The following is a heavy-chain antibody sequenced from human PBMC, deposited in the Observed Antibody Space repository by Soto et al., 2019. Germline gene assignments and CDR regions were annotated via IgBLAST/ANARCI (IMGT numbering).Heavy chain of an antibody. CDR1: GYTFTSYY. D-gene: IGHD6-19*01. J-gene: IGHJ6*02. V-gene: IGHV1-46*01. CDR2: INPSGGST. Sequence: GASVKVSCKASGYTFTSYYMHWVRQAPGQGLEWMGIINPSGGSTSYAQKFQGRVTMTRDTSTSTVYMELSSLRSEDTAVYYCAREMRRRQWLVVYYYYYGMDVWGQGTTVTVSS. CDR3: AREMRRRQWLVVYYYYYGMDV.